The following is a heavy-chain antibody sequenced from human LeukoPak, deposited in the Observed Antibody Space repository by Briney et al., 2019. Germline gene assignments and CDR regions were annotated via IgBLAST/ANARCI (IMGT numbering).Heavy chain of an antibody. CDR2: IRYDGSNK. CDR3: AKDRAQSYYDKSGYYLDALDV. J-gene: IGHJ3*01. V-gene: IGHV3-30*02. CDR1: GFTFRSFG. D-gene: IGHD3-22*01. Sequence: QPGGSLRLSCAASGFTFRSFGMHWVRQAPGKGLEWVTFIRYDGSNKYYADSVKGRFTISRDNSKNTLYLQMDSLRAEDTAVYYCAKDRAQSYYDKSGYYLDALDVWGQRTMVAVSS.